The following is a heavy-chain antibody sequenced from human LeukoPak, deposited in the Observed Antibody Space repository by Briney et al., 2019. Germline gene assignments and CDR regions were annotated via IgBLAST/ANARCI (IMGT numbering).Heavy chain of an antibody. Sequence: SETLSLTCTVSGYSISSGYYWGWIRQPPGKGLEWIGSIYHRGSTYYNPSLKSRVTISVETSKKQCCPKLSSVTAADTAVYYCARIVGATFDYWGQGTLVTVSS. CDR3: ARIVGATFDY. CDR2: IYHRGST. J-gene: IGHJ4*02. V-gene: IGHV4-38-2*02. CDR1: GYSISSGYY. D-gene: IGHD1-26*01.